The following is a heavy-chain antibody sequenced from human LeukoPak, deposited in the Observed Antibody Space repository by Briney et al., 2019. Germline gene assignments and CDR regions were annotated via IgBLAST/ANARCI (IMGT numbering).Heavy chain of an antibody. Sequence: GGSLRLSCAASGFTVSSNYMSWVRQAPGKGLEWVSVIYNGGSTYYADSVKSRFTISRDNSKNTLYLQMNSLRAEDTAVYYCARALPLPSYVWGSYRSSTSWGQGTLVTVSS. D-gene: IGHD3-16*02. J-gene: IGHJ4*02. CDR1: GFTVSSNY. CDR3: ARALPLPSYVWGSYRSSTS. V-gene: IGHV3-53*01. CDR2: IYNGGST.